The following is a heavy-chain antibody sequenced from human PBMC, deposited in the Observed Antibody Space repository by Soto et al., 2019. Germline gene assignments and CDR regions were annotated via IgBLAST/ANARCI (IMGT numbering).Heavy chain of an antibody. D-gene: IGHD2-21*01. Sequence: LSLTCIVSGASFSDANYYWVWIRQPTGEGLEWIGSFYYDGRTYYNASLKSRVTISVDTSKNHFSLMLTSVTAADTAVYYCARRYHIVVAPTWGQGTLVTVSS. CDR1: GASFSDANYY. J-gene: IGHJ4*02. V-gene: IGHV4-39*02. CDR3: ARRYHIVVAPT. CDR2: FYYDGRT.